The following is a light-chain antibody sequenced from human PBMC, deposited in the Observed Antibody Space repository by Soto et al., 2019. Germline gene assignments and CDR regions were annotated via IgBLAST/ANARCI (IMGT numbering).Light chain of an antibody. Sequence: DIVMTQSPDSLAVSLGERATINCKSSQRLLYSSNNKNYLAWYQQKPGQPPKLLIYWASTRESGVPDRFSGSGSGTDFTLTISSLQAEDVAVYYCQQYYSTWTFGQGTKVEIK. CDR3: QQYYSTWT. CDR2: WAS. J-gene: IGKJ1*01. V-gene: IGKV4-1*01. CDR1: QRLLYSSNNKNY.